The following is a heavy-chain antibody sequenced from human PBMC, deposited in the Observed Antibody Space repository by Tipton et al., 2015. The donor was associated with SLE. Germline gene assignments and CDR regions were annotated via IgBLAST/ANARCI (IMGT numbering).Heavy chain of an antibody. J-gene: IGHJ6*03. CDR3: ARSRYSSGIHYMDV. V-gene: IGHV5-51*01. Sequence: QLVQSGAEVKKPGESLKISCQGSGYSFSSYWIAWLRQMPGKGLEWMGFIYPDDSDTRYSPSFQGQVTISADKSISTAYLQWNSLNASDTAMYYCARSRYSSGIHYMDVWGKGTTVTVSS. CDR2: IYPDDSDT. D-gene: IGHD6-25*01. CDR1: GYSFSSYW.